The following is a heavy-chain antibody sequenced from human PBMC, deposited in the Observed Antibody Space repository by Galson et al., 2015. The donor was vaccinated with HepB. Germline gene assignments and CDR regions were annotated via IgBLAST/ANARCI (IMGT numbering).Heavy chain of an antibody. CDR2: IYYSGSS. D-gene: IGHD3-10*01. CDR3: AREAFYYASGSRYFDV. J-gene: IGHJ4*02. V-gene: IGHV4-30-4*08. Sequence: TLSLTCTVSGDSIGTATHYWSWIRQSPGRGLEWIGYIYYSGSSAYNPSLKSRVTISLATSNNQFSLRLDSVTSADTAVYYCAREAFYYASGSRYFDVWGQGALVTVSS. CDR1: GDSIGTATHY.